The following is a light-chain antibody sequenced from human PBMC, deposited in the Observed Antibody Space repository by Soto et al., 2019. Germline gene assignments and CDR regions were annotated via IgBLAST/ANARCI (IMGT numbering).Light chain of an antibody. V-gene: IGKV3-20*01. CDR3: QQYGSSPLT. CDR1: QRVSSSY. J-gene: IGKJ4*01. CDR2: GAS. Sequence: EIVLTQSPGTLSLSPGERATLSCRASQRVSSSYLAWYQQKPGQAPRLLIYGASSRATGIPDRFSGSGSGTDFTLNINRLEAADFAVYYCQQYGSSPLTFGGGTKVEIK.